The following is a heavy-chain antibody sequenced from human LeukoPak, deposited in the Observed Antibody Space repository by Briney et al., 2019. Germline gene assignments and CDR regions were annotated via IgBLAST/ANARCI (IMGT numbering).Heavy chain of an antibody. CDR3: ARVWGYYYDSNGLPDAFDI. V-gene: IGHV3-7*01. CDR2: IREDGSDK. D-gene: IGHD3-22*01. Sequence: GGSLRLSCAASGFTFSSYWMSWVRQAPGKGLEWVANIREDGSDKYYVDSVKGRFTISRDNAKNSLYLQMNSLRAEDTAVYFCARVWGYYYDSNGLPDAFDIWGQGTLVTVSS. CDR1: GFTFSSYW. J-gene: IGHJ3*02.